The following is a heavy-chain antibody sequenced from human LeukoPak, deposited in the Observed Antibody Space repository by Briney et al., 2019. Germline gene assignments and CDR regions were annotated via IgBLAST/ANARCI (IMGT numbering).Heavy chain of an antibody. CDR2: ISGSGGST. J-gene: IGHJ3*02. D-gene: IGHD2-21*02. CDR1: GFTFSSYA. Sequence: PGGSLRLSCAASGFTFSSYAMSWVRQAPGKGLEWVSAISGSGGSTYYADSVKGRFTISRDNSKNTLYLQMNSLRAEDTAVYYCAKDPYCGGDCYSDDAFDIWGQGTMVTVSS. CDR3: AKDPYCGGDCYSDDAFDI. V-gene: IGHV3-23*01.